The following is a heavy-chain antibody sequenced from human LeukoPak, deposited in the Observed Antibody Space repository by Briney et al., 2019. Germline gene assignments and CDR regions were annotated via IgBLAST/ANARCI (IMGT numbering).Heavy chain of an antibody. Sequence: GGSLRLSCAASGFTFSSYAMSWVRQAPGKGLEWVSAISGSGGSTYYADSVKGRFTISRDNSKNTLYLQVNSLRAEDTAVYYCAKDPPPYCSGGSCYSRGGFLNEFDYWGQGTLVTVSS. V-gene: IGHV3-23*01. CDR3: AKDPPPYCSGGSCYSRGGFLNEFDY. J-gene: IGHJ4*02. CDR2: ISGSGGST. CDR1: GFTFSSYA. D-gene: IGHD2-15*01.